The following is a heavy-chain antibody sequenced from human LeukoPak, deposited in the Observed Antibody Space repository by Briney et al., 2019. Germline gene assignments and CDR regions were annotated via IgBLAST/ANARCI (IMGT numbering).Heavy chain of an antibody. J-gene: IGHJ4*02. V-gene: IGHV3-64*02. CDR1: GFTFSSYS. Sequence: PGGSLRLSCAASGFTFSSYSMHWVRQAPGKGLEYVSAITGNGDNTYYADSVKGRFTISRDNSKNTLYLQMGSLRAEDMAVYYCARVYGYSYFDYWGQGTLVTVTS. D-gene: IGHD5-24*01. CDR3: ARVYGYSYFDY. CDR2: ITGNGDNT.